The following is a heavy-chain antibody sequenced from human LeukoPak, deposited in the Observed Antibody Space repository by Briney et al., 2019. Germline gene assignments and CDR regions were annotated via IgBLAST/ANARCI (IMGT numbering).Heavy chain of an antibody. CDR3: AKRSDFGEPTVVTPNNYFDY. D-gene: IGHD4-23*01. CDR1: EFTFANHA. J-gene: IGHJ4*02. CDR2: ISGSGGST. V-gene: IGHV3-23*01. Sequence: GGSLRLSCVASEFTFANHAMSWVRQAPGKGLEWVSAISGSGGSTYYADSVKGRFTISRDNSKNTLYLQMNSLRAEDTAVYYCAKRSDFGEPTVVTPNNYFDYWGQGTLVTVSS.